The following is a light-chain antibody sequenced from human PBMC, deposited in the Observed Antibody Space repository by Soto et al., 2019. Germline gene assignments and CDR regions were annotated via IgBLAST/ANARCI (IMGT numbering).Light chain of an antibody. J-gene: IGLJ2*01. CDR2: DNN. V-gene: IGLV1-51*01. Sequence: QSVLTQPPSVSAAPGQKVTISCSGSSSNIGDNYVSWYQQFPGTAPKLLIYDNNKRPSGIPARFSGSKSGTSATLGITGLQTGDEADYYCGTWDSSLSVRVFGGGTKVTVL. CDR3: GTWDSSLSVRV. CDR1: SSNIGDNY.